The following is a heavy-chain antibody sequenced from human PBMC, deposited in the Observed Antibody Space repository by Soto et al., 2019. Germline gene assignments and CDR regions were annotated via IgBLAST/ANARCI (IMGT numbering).Heavy chain of an antibody. CDR1: GGSISSGGYY. D-gene: IGHD2-2*02. J-gene: IGHJ3*02. CDR2: IYYSGST. V-gene: IGHV4-31*03. Sequence: PSETLSLTCTVSGGSISSGGYYCSWIRQHPGKGLEWIGYIYYSGSTYYNPSLKSRVTISVDTSKNQFSLKLSSVTAADTAVYYCARSFLVVPAAINGVGAFDIWGQGTMVTVSS. CDR3: ARSFLVVPAAINGVGAFDI.